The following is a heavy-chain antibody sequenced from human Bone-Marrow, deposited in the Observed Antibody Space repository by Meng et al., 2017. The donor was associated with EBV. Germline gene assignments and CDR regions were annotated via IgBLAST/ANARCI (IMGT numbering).Heavy chain of an antibody. V-gene: IGHV4-4*02. CDR1: GGSISSSNW. CDR2: IYHSGST. CDR3: AQRERWGLDP. D-gene: IGHD3-16*01. Sequence: QVPPPDAGTGLVKASGAPSLTWAVSGGSISSSNWWSWVRQPPGKGLEWIGEIYHSGSTSYNPSLESRVTISVDKSKNQVSLKLSSVTAADTAVYYCAQRERWGLDPWGQGTLVTVSS. J-gene: IGHJ5*02.